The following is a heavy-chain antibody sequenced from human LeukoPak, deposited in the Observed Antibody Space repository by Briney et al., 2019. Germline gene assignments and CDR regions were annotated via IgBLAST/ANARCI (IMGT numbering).Heavy chain of an antibody. CDR2: ISSRSRTI. V-gene: IGHV3-48*01. D-gene: IGHD5-18*01. Sequence: GGSLRLSCAASGFTFSNYSMNWVRQAPGKGLEWVSYISSRSRTIYYADSVKGRFTISRDNAKNSLYLQMNSLRAEDTAVYYCARLGTNTAMVRDAFDIWGQGTMVTVSS. CDR3: ARLGTNTAMVRDAFDI. J-gene: IGHJ3*02. CDR1: GFTFSNYS.